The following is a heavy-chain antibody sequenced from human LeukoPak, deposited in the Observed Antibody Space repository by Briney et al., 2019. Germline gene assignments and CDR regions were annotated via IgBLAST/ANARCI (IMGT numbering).Heavy chain of an antibody. J-gene: IGHJ4*02. CDR3: ARDMRDSAQSRYFYGYEFDY. CDR2: ISYNGSTE. Sequence: PLRSPRVSCAASGFTFSRFAMHWIRQAPGKGLEWVAVISYNGSTEYYADSVKGRFTISRDNSNNKLYLQMNSLRVEDTAVYYCARDMRDSAQSRYFYGYEFDYWGQGTFATVSS. CDR1: GFTFSRFA. D-gene: IGHD5-18*01. V-gene: IGHV3-30-3*01.